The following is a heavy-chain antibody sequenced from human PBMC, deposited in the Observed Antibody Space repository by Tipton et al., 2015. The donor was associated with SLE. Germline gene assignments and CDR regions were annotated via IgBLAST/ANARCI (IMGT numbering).Heavy chain of an antibody. CDR3: ARANEDAFDF. V-gene: IGHV4-59*01. Sequence: LRLSCTVSSGSINNSFWTWIRQPPGEGLEWLGYIYYTGNAKYKPSPESRLHISVDTARNQISLKVRSVTAADTAVYYCARANEDAFDFWGQGTMVTVSS. J-gene: IGHJ3*01. D-gene: IGHD1-1*01. CDR1: SGSINNSF. CDR2: IYYTGNA.